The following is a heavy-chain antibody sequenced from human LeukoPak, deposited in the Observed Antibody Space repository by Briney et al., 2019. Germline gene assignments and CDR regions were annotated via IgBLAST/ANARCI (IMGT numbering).Heavy chain of an antibody. CDR1: GFTLSNSW. D-gene: IGHD3-3*01. V-gene: IGHV3-74*01. CDR3: ATSKLEWLFNFYY. CDR2: TNGDGNDI. J-gene: IGHJ4*02. Sequence: GGSLRLSCAVSGFTLSNSWMHWVRQAPGKGLVWVARTNGDGNDISYADSVKGRFIISRDNAKNSLYLQINSLRAEDTAVYFCATSKLEWLFNFYYWGQGTLVTVSS.